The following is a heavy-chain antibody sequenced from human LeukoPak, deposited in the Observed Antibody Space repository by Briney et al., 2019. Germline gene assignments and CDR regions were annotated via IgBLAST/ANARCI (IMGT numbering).Heavy chain of an antibody. D-gene: IGHD6-19*01. Sequence: GGSLRLSCAASGFTFSSYAMSWVRQAPGKGLEWVSAISGSGGSTYYADSVKGRFTISRDNSKNTLYLQMNSLRAEDTAVYYCAKGLHRQWLVPHYFDYWGQGTLVTVSS. CDR3: AKGLHRQWLVPHYFDY. CDR2: ISGSGGST. J-gene: IGHJ4*02. CDR1: GFTFSSYA. V-gene: IGHV3-23*01.